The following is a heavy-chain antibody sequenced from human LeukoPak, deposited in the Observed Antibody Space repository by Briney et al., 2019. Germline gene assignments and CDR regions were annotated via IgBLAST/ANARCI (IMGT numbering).Heavy chain of an antibody. J-gene: IGHJ4*02. CDR2: INHSGST. Sequence: SETLSLTCAVYGWSFSGYYSSWIRQPPGKGLEWIGEINHSGSTNYNPSLKSRVTISVDTSKNQFSLKLSSVTAADTAVYYCARVGRRDYFDYWGQGTLVTVSS. V-gene: IGHV4-34*01. CDR3: ARVGRRDYFDY. CDR1: GWSFSGYY.